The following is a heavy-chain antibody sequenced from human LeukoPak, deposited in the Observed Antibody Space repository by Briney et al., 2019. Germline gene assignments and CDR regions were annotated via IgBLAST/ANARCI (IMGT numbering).Heavy chain of an antibody. J-gene: IGHJ4*02. CDR1: GFTFSSYE. V-gene: IGHV3-74*01. CDR3: AITRDGYFDY. D-gene: IGHD5-24*01. Sequence: QTGGSLRLSCEASGFTFSSYEMNWVRQAPGKGLVWVSRINSDGSSTSYADSVKGRFTISRDNAKNTLYLQMNSLTAEDTAVYYCAITRDGYFDYWGQGTLVTVSS. CDR2: INSDGSST.